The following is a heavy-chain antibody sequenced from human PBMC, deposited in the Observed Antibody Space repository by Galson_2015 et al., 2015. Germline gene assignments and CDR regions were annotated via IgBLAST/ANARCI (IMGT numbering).Heavy chain of an antibody. CDR1: GFTFTNYG. Sequence: LRLSCAASGFTFTNYGMHWVRQAPGKGLEWVAVVSYDGTNKYYTDSVKGRFTISRDNSKNTLYLQMDSLRVEDTGVYYCAGIREFDVVVVPASYYGMNVWGQGTTVTVSS. CDR3: AGIREFDVVVVPASYYGMNV. J-gene: IGHJ6*02. CDR2: VSYDGTNK. D-gene: IGHD2-21*01. V-gene: IGHV3-30*03.